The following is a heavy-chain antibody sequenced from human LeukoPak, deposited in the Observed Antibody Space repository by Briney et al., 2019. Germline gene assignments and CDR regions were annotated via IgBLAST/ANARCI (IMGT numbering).Heavy chain of an antibody. CDR1: GGSISSGDYY. D-gene: IGHD6-19*01. V-gene: IGHV4-30-4*08. J-gene: IGHJ4*02. CDR3: ARASYSSGWYGVDY. CDR2: IYYSEST. Sequence: PSQTLSLTCTVSGGSISSGDYYWSWIRQPPGKGLEWIGYIYYSESTYYNPSLKSRVTISVDTSKNQFSLKLSSVTAADTAVYYSARASYSSGWYGVDYWGQGTLVTVSS.